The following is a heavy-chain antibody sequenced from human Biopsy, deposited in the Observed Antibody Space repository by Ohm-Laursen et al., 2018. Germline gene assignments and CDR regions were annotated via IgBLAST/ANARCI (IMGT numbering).Heavy chain of an antibody. Sequence: SLRLSCAASGFPFDDYAMHWVRQVPGKGLEWVAGIHWNSGVIDYVDSVKGRFTISRGNAKNSLYLQLNSLRTEDTAFYYCARAYGNGFYRDAFDLWGQGTVVSAS. CDR3: ARAYGNGFYRDAFDL. CDR1: GFPFDDYA. V-gene: IGHV3-9*01. CDR2: IHWNSGVI. J-gene: IGHJ3*01. D-gene: IGHD6-19*01.